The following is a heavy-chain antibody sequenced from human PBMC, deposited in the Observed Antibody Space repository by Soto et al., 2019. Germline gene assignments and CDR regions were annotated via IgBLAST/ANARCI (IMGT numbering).Heavy chain of an antibody. CDR1: GGSFSSYY. CDR2: INHSERT. CDR3: ARSQRGWFKYYFDY. D-gene: IGHD2-15*01. Sequence: SETLSLTCAVYGGSFSSYYWTWIRQPPGKGLEWIGEINHSERTNNNPSLKSRVTISIDTSKNQFSLRMNSVTAADTAVYYRARSQRGWFKYYFDYWGQGTLVTVSS. J-gene: IGHJ4*02. V-gene: IGHV4-34*01.